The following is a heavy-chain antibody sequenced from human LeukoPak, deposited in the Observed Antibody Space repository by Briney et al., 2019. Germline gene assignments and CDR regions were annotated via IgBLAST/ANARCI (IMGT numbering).Heavy chain of an antibody. CDR2: IWYDGSNK. D-gene: IGHD3-3*01. CDR1: GFTFSSYG. CDR3: ARDQYYDFWSGPTGTYFDY. Sequence: PGGSLRLSCAASGFTFSSYGMHWVRQAPGKGLEWVAVIWYDGSNKYYADSVKGRFTISRDNSKNTLYLQMNSLRAEDTAVYYCARDQYYDFWSGPTGTYFDYWGQGTLVTVSS. J-gene: IGHJ4*02. V-gene: IGHV3-33*01.